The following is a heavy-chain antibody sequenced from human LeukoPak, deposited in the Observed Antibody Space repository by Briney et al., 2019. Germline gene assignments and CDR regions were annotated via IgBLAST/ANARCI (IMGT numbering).Heavy chain of an antibody. CDR3: AYSANILPDY. Sequence: GESLRLSCAATGFTFSNSSMTWVRQAPGKGLEWVSSISRSSTYIYYADLVKGRFTISRDNAKNSLYLQMGSLRAGDTAIYYCAYSANILPDYWGQGTLVTVSS. D-gene: IGHD4-11*01. V-gene: IGHV3-21*01. CDR2: ISRSSTYI. J-gene: IGHJ4*02. CDR1: GFTFSNSS.